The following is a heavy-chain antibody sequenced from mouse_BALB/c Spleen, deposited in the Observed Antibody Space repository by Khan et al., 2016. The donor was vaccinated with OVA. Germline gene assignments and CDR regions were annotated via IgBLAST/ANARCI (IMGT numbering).Heavy chain of an antibody. J-gene: IGHJ3*01. CDR2: ISSGGTT. CDR3: ARDYWFTY. CDR1: GFTFSNYA. V-gene: IGHV5-6-5*01. Sequence: DVKLVESGGDLVKPGGSLRLSCAASGFTFSNYAMSWVRQTPEKRLEWVASISSGGTTYFPDSVKGRITISRDNGRNILYLQMSSLRSEDTAMYYCARDYWFTYWGQGTLVTVSA.